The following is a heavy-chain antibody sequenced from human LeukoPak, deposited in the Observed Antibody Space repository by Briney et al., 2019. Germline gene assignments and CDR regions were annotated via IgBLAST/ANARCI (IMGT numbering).Heavy chain of an antibody. Sequence: PGGSLRLSCAASGFTFSSYAMSWVRQAPGKGLEWVSAISGSGGSTYYADSVKGRFTISRDNSKNTLYLQMNSLRAEDTAVYYCAKERELVSSGWTVSPGITSYWGQGTLVTVSS. J-gene: IGHJ4*02. CDR1: GFTFSSYA. D-gene: IGHD6-19*01. CDR2: ISGSGGST. CDR3: AKERELVSSGWTVSPGITSY. V-gene: IGHV3-23*01.